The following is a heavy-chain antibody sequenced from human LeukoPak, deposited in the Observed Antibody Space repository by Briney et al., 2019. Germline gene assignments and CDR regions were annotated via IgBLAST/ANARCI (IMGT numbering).Heavy chain of an antibody. J-gene: IGHJ4*02. V-gene: IGHV1-18*01. Sequence: ASVKVSCQASGYTFTSYGISWVGQAPGQGLEWTGWISAYNGNTNYAQKLQGRVTMTTDTSTSTAYMELRSLRSDDTAVYYCARGGGWLRRGYFDYWGQGALVTVSS. CDR2: ISAYNGNT. D-gene: IGHD5-12*01. CDR1: GYTFTSYG. CDR3: ARGGGWLRRGYFDY.